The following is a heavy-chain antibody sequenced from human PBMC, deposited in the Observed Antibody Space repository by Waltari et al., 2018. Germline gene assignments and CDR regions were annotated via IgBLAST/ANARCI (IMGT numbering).Heavy chain of an antibody. CDR2: LYYSGST. J-gene: IGHJ1*01. D-gene: IGHD6-19*01. CDR3: ARIAVAPTGYFQH. CDR1: GGSISSYY. Sequence: QVQLQESGPGLVKPSETLSLTCTVSGGSISSYYWSWIRKPPGKGLEWIGYLYYSGSTNYNPSLKSRVPISVDTSKNQFSLKLSSVTAADTAVYYCARIAVAPTGYFQHLGQGTLVTVSS. V-gene: IGHV4-59*01.